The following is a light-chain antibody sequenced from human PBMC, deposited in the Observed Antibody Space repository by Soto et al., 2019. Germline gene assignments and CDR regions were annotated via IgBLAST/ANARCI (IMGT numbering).Light chain of an antibody. CDR3: SSYARSKSYV. CDR2: EVD. Sequence: QSALTQPPSASGSPGLSVTISCTGTSSDVGCYNYVSWYQQHPGRAPKLMLYEVDKRPSGVPDRFSGSKSGNTASLTVSGLQAEDEADYYCSSYARSKSYVFGTGTKVTVL. V-gene: IGLV2-8*01. CDR1: SSDVGCYNY. J-gene: IGLJ1*01.